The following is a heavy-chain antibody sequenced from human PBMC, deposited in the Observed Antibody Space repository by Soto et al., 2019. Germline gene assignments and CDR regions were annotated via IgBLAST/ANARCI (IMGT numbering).Heavy chain of an antibody. CDR2: ISGGGGGT. D-gene: IGHD6-13*01. CDR3: AKAPYSSSWYYYGMDV. Sequence: PGGSLRLSCAASGFSFSNYAMNWVRQAPGKGLEWVSGISGGGGGTYYADSVKGRFTISRDNSKNTLYLQMNSLRAEDTAVYYCAKAPYSSSWYYYGMDVWGQGTTVTVSS. J-gene: IGHJ6*02. CDR1: GFSFSNYA. V-gene: IGHV3-23*01.